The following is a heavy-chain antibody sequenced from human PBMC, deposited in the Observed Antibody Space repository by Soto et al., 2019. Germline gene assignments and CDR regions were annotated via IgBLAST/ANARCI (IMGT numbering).Heavy chain of an antibody. J-gene: IGHJ6*02. Sequence: QMQLVQSGPEVKKPGTSVKVSCKASGFTFTSSAVQWVRQARGQRLEWIGWIVVGSGNTKYAQKLQERVTITRDMATSTSYMELSSLRSEDTAVYYCAAESRAVIFEGPHYYYGMDVWGQVTKVTGSS. CDR3: AAESRAVIFEGPHYYYGMDV. D-gene: IGHD3-9*01. CDR2: IVVGSGNT. V-gene: IGHV1-58*01. CDR1: GFTFTSSA.